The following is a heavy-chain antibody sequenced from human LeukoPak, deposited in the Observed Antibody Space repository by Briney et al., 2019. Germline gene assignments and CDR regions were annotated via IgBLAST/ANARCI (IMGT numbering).Heavy chain of an antibody. CDR2: ITPIFGTA. D-gene: IGHD3-3*01. CDR1: GGTFSSYA. V-gene: IGHV1-69*13. CDR3: ARAVLEWLWVWFDP. J-gene: IGHJ5*02. Sequence: RASVKVSCKASGGTFSSYAISWVRQAPGQGLEWMGGITPIFGTANYAQKFQGRVTITADESTSTAYMELSSLRSEDTAVYYCARAVLEWLWVWFDPWGQGTLVTVSS.